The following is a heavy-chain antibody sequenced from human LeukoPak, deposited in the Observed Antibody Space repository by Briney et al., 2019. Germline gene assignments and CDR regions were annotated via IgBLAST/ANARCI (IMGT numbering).Heavy chain of an antibody. Sequence: SETLSLPCTVSGYSLSSGFYWGWLRQSPGEGLEGVWNVYHDGRTYYNPSLKSRVTISVDPSKNQFSLKLTSVIAADTAVYYCARAGWFGELYGPLDFWGQGTLVTVSS. J-gene: IGHJ4*02. CDR2: VYHDGRT. CDR3: ARAGWFGELYGPLDF. V-gene: IGHV4-38-2*02. CDR1: GYSLSSGFY. D-gene: IGHD3-10*01.